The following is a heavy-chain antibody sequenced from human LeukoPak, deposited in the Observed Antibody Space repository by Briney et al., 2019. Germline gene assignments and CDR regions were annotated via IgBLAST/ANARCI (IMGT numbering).Heavy chain of an antibody. CDR2: ISSSSSYI. CDR1: GFTFSSYS. Sequence: PGGSLRLSCAASGFTFSSYSMNWVRQAPGKGLEWVSSISSSSSYIYYADSVKGRFTISRDNAKNSLYLQMNSLRAEDTAVYYCARVAGIVVVSAAMPAFLDYWGQGTLVTVSS. D-gene: IGHD2-2*01. V-gene: IGHV3-21*01. J-gene: IGHJ4*02. CDR3: ARVAGIVVVSAAMPAFLDY.